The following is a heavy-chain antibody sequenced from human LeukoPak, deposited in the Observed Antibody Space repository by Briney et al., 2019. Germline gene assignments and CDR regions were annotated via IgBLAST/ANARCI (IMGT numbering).Heavy chain of an antibody. J-gene: IGHJ4*02. CDR2: IWYDGSNK. CDR3: ARLGSGWAIDY. Sequence: PGGSLRPSCAASGFTFSSYGILWVRQAPGKGLEWVAVIWYDGSNKYYADSVKGRFTISRDQSKNTVYLQMNSLRADDTAVYYCARLGSGWAIDYWGQGTLVTVSS. D-gene: IGHD6-19*01. CDR1: GFTFSSYG. V-gene: IGHV3-33*01.